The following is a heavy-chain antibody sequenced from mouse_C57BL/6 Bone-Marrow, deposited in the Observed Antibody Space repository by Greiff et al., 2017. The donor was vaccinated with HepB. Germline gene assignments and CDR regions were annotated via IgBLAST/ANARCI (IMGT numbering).Heavy chain of an antibody. CDR3: AILLAWFAY. Sequence: VQLVESGPGLVQPSQSLSITCTVSGFSLTSYGVHWVRQSPGKGLEWLGVIWSGGSTDYNAAFISRLSISKDNSKSQVFFKMNSLQADDTAIYYCAILLAWFAYWGQGTLVTVSA. J-gene: IGHJ3*01. CDR2: IWSGGST. V-gene: IGHV2-2*01. D-gene: IGHD1-1*01. CDR1: GFSLTSYG.